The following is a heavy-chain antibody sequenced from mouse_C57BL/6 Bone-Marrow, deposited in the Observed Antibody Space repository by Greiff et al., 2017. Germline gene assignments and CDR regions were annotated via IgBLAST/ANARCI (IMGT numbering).Heavy chain of an antibody. V-gene: IGHV1-82*01. J-gene: IGHJ1*03. CDR2: IYPGDGDT. CDR1: GYAFSSSW. CDR3: ASIYYYSTGDFDV. D-gene: IGHD1-1*01. Sequence: QVHVKQSGPELVKPGASVKISCKASGYAFSSSWMNWVKQRPGKGLEWIGRIYPGDGDTNYNGKFKGKATLTADKSSSTAYMQLSSLTSEDSAVYFCASIYYYSTGDFDVWGTGTTVTVSS.